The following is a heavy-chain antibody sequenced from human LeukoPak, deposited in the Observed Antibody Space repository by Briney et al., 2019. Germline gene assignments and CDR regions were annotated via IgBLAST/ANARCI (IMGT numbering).Heavy chain of an antibody. Sequence: GGSLRLSCAASGFTFSSYAMSWVRQAPGKGLEWVSAISGSGGSTYYADSVKGRFTISRDNSKNTLYLQMNSLRAEDTAVYYCAKRGGPLGVYHGPHPPTQEKHNWFDPWGQGTLVTVSS. V-gene: IGHV3-23*01. CDR1: GFTFSSYA. CDR3: AKRGGPLGVYHGPHPPTQEKHNWFDP. J-gene: IGHJ5*02. CDR2: ISGSGGST. D-gene: IGHD6-13*01.